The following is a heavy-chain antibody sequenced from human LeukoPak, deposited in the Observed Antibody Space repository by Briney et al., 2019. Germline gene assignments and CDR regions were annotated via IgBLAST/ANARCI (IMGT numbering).Heavy chain of an antibody. Sequence: GASVKVSCKASGGTFSSYAISWVRQAPGQGLEWMGGIIPIFGTANYAQKFQGRATITTDESTSTAYMELSSLRSEDTAVYYCARADYYDSSGYYSLYFQHWGQGTLVTVSS. CDR2: IIPIFGTA. CDR1: GGTFSSYA. CDR3: ARADYYDSSGYYSLYFQH. J-gene: IGHJ1*01. D-gene: IGHD3-22*01. V-gene: IGHV1-69*05.